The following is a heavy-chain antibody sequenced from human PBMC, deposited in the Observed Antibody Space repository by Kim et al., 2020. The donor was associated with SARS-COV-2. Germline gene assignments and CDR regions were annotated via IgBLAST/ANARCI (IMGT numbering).Heavy chain of an antibody. Sequence: GESLQISCKGSGYSFTSYWIGWVRQMPGKGLEWMGIIYPGDSDTRYSPSFQGQVTISADKSISTAYLQWSSLKASDTAMYYCARQGDCSSTSCYYSLSYYYYGMDVWGQGTTVTVSS. CDR1: GYSFTSYW. CDR2: IYPGDSDT. CDR3: ARQGDCSSTSCYYSLSYYYYGMDV. D-gene: IGHD2-2*01. J-gene: IGHJ6*02. V-gene: IGHV5-51*01.